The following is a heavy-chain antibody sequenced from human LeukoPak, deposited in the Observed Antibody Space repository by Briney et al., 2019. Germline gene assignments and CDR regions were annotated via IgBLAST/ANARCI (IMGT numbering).Heavy chain of an antibody. CDR2: IYTSGST. D-gene: IGHD5-18*01. J-gene: IGHJ4*02. V-gene: IGHV4-4*07. Sequence: PSETLSLTCAASGVSISSYYRSWIRQPAGKGLEWIGRIYTSGSTKYNPSLMSGVTTSLNTSKKQFSLKLSSVTAADTAVYYCAREEGGYSYGRVIDYWGQGTLVTVSS. CDR1: GVSISSYY. CDR3: AREEGGYSYGRVIDY.